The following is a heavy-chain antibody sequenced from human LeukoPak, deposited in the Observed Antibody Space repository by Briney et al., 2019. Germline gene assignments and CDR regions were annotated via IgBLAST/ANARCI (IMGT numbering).Heavy chain of an antibody. CDR3: ARTGNIVVVPDAIPFDY. CDR2: INPSGGST. Sequence: GASVKVSCNASGSIFTNYYIHWVRQAPGQGLEWMGIINPSGGSTSYAQKFQVRVTMTRDMSTSTVYMELSSLRSEDTAVYYCARTGNIVVVPDAIPFDYWGQGTLGTVSS. D-gene: IGHD2-2*01. J-gene: IGHJ4*02. CDR1: GSIFTNYY. V-gene: IGHV1-46*01.